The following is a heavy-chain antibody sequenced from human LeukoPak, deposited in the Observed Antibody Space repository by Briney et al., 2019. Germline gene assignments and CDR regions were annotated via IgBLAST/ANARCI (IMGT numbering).Heavy chain of an antibody. J-gene: IGHJ6*03. V-gene: IGHV4-59*11. D-gene: IGHD6-13*01. Sequence: SETLSLTCTVSGGSISSHYWICIRQPPGKGLEWIGYIYYSGSTNYNPSLQSRVTISVDTSKNQFSLKLSSVTAADTAVYYCARAYSSSWYEGIGCYYYYMDVWGKGTTVTVSS. CDR2: IYYSGST. CDR3: ARAYSSSWYEGIGCYYYYMDV. CDR1: GGSISSHY.